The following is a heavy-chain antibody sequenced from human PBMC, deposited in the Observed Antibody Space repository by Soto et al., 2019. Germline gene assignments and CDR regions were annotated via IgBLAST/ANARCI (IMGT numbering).Heavy chain of an antibody. CDR3: ARSRSSITMVRGVISPTYYFDY. CDR1: GFTFSSYW. Sequence: VQLVESGGGLVQPGGSLRLSCAASGFTFSSYWMSWVRQAPGKGLEWVANIKQDGSEKYYVDSVKGRFTISRDNAKNSLYLQMNSLRAEDTAVYYCARSRSSITMVRGVISPTYYFDYWGQGTLVTVSS. V-gene: IGHV3-7*01. CDR2: IKQDGSEK. D-gene: IGHD3-10*01. J-gene: IGHJ4*02.